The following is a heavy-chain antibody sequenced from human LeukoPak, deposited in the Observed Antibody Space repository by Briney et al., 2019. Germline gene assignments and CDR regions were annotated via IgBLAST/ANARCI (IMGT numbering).Heavy chain of an antibody. J-gene: IGHJ3*02. CDR1: GFTFSSYQ. CDR3: ARIYSSGRGNDALDI. Sequence: PGGSLRLSCAASGFTFSSYQMTWVRQAPGKGLQWVSYITSTGTTIQYADSVKGRFTISRDNANNSLFLQMNSLRAEDTAVYYCARIYSSGRGNDALDIWGQGTMVSVSS. D-gene: IGHD6-19*01. V-gene: IGHV3-48*03. CDR2: ITSTGTTI.